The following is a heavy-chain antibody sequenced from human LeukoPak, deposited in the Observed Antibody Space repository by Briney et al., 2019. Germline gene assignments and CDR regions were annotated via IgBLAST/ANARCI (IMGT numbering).Heavy chain of an antibody. D-gene: IGHD5-18*01. CDR1: GYSFTSYW. V-gene: IGHV5-51*01. CDR3: ARHLTVDTAMVIFDY. Sequence: GESLKISCKGSGYSFTSYWIGWVRQMPGKGLEWMGIIYPGDSDTRYSPSFQGQVTISADESISTAYLQWSSLKASDTAMYYCARHLTVDTAMVIFDYWGQGTLVTVSS. J-gene: IGHJ4*02. CDR2: IYPGDSDT.